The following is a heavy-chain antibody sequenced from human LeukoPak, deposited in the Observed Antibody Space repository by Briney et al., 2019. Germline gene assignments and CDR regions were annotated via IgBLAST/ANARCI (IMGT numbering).Heavy chain of an antibody. J-gene: IGHJ4*02. D-gene: IGHD1-26*01. Sequence: SETLSLTCTVSGGSISTYYWNWIRQPPGKGLEWIGYIYFSGSINYNRSLKSRVTISVDTSENQFSLRLNSVTAADTAVYYCARGTGSYFTPYYFDYWGQGTLVTVSS. CDR3: ARGTGSYFTPYYFDY. CDR1: GGSISTYY. CDR2: IYFSGSI. V-gene: IGHV4-59*01.